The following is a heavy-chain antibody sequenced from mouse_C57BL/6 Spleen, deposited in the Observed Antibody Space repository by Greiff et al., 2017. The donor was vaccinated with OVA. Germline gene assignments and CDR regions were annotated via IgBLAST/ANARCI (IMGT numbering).Heavy chain of an antibody. CDR2: ISDGGSYT. V-gene: IGHV5-4*03. CDR1: GFTFSSYA. CDR3: ARLREKNYAMDY. Sequence: EVTLVESGGGLVKPGGSLKLSCAASGFTFSSYAMSWVRQTPEKRLEWVATISDGGSYTYYPDNVKGRFTISRDNAKNNLYLQMSHLKSEDTAMYYCARLREKNYAMDYWGQGTSVTVSS. D-gene: IGHD1-1*01. J-gene: IGHJ4*01.